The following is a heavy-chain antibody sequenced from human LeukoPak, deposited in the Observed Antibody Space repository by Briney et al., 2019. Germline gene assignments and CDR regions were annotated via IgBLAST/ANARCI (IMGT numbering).Heavy chain of an antibody. Sequence: PGGSLRLSCAASGFTFSNYGMHWVRQAPGKGLEWVAVTSYDGSNKYYADSVKGRFTISRDNSKNTLYLQMNSLRAEDTAVYYCAKERSGYDFWSGFDDWGQGTLVTVSS. CDR3: AKERSGYDFWSGFDD. CDR1: GFTFSNYG. J-gene: IGHJ5*02. CDR2: TSYDGSNK. D-gene: IGHD3-3*01. V-gene: IGHV3-30*18.